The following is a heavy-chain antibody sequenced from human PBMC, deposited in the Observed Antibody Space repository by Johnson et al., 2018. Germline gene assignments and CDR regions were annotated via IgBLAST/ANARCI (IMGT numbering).Heavy chain of an antibody. CDR2: INSGHGNT. D-gene: IGHD1/OR15-1a*01. J-gene: IGHJ6*03. Sequence: QVQLVQSGAEVKKPGASVKVSCQASGHTFTKYLLHWVRQAPGQRLEWMGWINSGHGNTKSSQKFQGRITITRDTSASTAYMELSSLRSEDTAVDYCAKQPAPPYDNYMDVWGKGTTVTVSS. CDR3: AKQPAPPYDNYMDV. V-gene: IGHV1-3*04. CDR1: GHTFTKYL.